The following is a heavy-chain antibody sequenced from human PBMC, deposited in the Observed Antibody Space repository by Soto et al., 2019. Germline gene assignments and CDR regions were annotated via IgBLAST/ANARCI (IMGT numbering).Heavy chain of an antibody. D-gene: IGHD2-15*01. J-gene: IGHJ4*02. Sequence: GGSLRLSCAASGFTFSSYAMSWVRQAPGKGLEWVSAITGGGGNTYSADSVKGRFTISRDNSKNTLYLQMNSLRAEDTAVYYCAKAPVEYCSGGTCYPFDYWGQGTLVTVSS. V-gene: IGHV3-23*01. CDR2: ITGGGGNT. CDR1: GFTFSSYA. CDR3: AKAPVEYCSGGTCYPFDY.